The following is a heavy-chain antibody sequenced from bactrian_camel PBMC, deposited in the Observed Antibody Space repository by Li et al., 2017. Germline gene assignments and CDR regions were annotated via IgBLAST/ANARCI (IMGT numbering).Heavy chain of an antibody. CDR1: GYTYSRYC. V-gene: IGHV3S53*01. J-gene: IGHJ4*01. CDR2: IDSGGRT. D-gene: IGHD2*01. CDR3: AADTGSHLRSWKDVLDYSY. Sequence: HVQLVESGGGSVQAGGSLRLSCAVSGYTYSRYCMGWFRQAPGKEREAVAAIDSGGRTTYADSVKGRFTISKDNAKKMVYLEMASLKPEDTAMYYCAADTGSHLRSWKDVLDYSYRGQGTQVTVS.